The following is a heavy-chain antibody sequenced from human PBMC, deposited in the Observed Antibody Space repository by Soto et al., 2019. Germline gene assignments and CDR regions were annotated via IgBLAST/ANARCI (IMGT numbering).Heavy chain of an antibody. CDR2: VDYAGTT. CDR1: GASITDSRYF. CDR3: ATRILRPSDY. V-gene: IGHV4-39*01. J-gene: IGHJ4*02. Sequence: QLHLQESGPGLVNPSETLSLTCTVPGASITDSRYFWGWIRQPPGKGLEWIATVDYAGTTYYNSSLNSRVTISVDTSKNQFSLRLDSVTAADTAVYYCATRILRPSDYWGQGILVTVSS.